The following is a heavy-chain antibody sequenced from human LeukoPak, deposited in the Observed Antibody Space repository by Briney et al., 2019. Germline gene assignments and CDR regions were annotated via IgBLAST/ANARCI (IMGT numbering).Heavy chain of an antibody. CDR3: ARLGYYGSGIENAFDI. CDR1: GGSISSSSYF. D-gene: IGHD3-10*01. Sequence: SETLSLTCTVSGGSISSSSYFWGWIRQPPGKGLEWIGSIYYSGSTYYNPSLKSRVTISVDTSKNQFSLKLSSVTAADTAVYYCARLGYYGSGIENAFDIWGQGTMVTVSS. V-gene: IGHV4-39*07. J-gene: IGHJ3*02. CDR2: IYYSGST.